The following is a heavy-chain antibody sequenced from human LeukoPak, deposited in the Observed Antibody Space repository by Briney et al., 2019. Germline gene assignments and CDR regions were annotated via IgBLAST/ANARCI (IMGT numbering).Heavy chain of an antibody. CDR2: ISGSGGST. V-gene: IGHV3-23*01. D-gene: IGHD3-22*01. J-gene: IGHJ4*02. Sequence: GGSLRLSCAASGFTFSSYAMSWVRQAPGKGLEWVSAISGSGGSTYYADSVKGRFTTSRDNSKNTLYLQMNSLRAEDTAVYYCAKEGYYDSSGYYRLGYHKGGYFDYWGQGTLVTVSS. CDR1: GFTFSSYA. CDR3: AKEGYYDSSGYYRLGYHKGGYFDY.